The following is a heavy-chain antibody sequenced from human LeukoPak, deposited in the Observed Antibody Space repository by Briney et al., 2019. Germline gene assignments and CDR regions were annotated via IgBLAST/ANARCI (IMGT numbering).Heavy chain of an antibody. D-gene: IGHD6-19*01. J-gene: IGHJ4*02. CDR3: ARDAGSSGWSTFDY. Sequence: ASVTVSCTASGGTFSSYAISWVRQAPGQGLEWMGIINPSGGSTSYAQKFQGRVTMTRDTSTSTVYMELSSLRSEDTAVYYCARDAGSSGWSTFDYWGQGTLVTVSS. V-gene: IGHV1-46*01. CDR2: INPSGGST. CDR1: GGTFSSYA.